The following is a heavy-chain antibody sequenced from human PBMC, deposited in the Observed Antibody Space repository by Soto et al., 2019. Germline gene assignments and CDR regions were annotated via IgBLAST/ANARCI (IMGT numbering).Heavy chain of an antibody. CDR2: INPSGGST. Sequence: GASVKVSCKASVYTFTSYYMHWVRQAPGQGLEWMGIINPSGGSTSYAQKFQGRVTMTRDTSTSTVYMELSSLRSEDTAVYYCARDLGANDAFDIWGQGTMVTVSS. CDR3: ARDLGANDAFDI. V-gene: IGHV1-46*01. J-gene: IGHJ3*02. D-gene: IGHD1-26*01. CDR1: VYTFTSYY.